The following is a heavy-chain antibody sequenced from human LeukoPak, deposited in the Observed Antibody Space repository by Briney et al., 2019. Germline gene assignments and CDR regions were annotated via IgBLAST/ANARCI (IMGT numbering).Heavy chain of an antibody. D-gene: IGHD6-19*01. CDR1: GFTFNDYI. V-gene: IGHV3-30-3*01. CDR3: AKESGSSGRAGWFDP. CDR2: ISYDGSI. J-gene: IGHJ5*02. Sequence: GGSLRLSCAASGFTFNDYIIHWVRQTPGNVLEWVALISYDGSIQFADSVKGRFTISRGNSEHTVDLQMNSLRPEDTALYFCAKESGSSGRAGWFDPWGQGTLVTISS.